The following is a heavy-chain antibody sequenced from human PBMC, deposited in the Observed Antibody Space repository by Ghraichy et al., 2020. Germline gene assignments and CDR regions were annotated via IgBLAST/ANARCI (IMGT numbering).Heavy chain of an antibody. V-gene: IGHV3-11*01. CDR2: ISLTGITI. Sequence: GSLRLSCAASGFTFSDYFMTWIRQAPGRGLEWVSYISLTGITIFYGDSVKGRFTISRDNTKNSLYLQMNSLRPEDTAVYYCARGVVVPAANYWGQGTLVTVSS. CDR1: GFTFSDYF. D-gene: IGHD2-2*01. CDR3: ARGVVVPAANY. J-gene: IGHJ4*02.